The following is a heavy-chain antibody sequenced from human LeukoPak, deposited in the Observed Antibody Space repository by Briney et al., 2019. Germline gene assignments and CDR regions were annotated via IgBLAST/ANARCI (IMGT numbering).Heavy chain of an antibody. CDR3: VKNYRRLDS. CDR2: IVGTGGNP. V-gene: IGHV3-23*01. CDR1: GFTFSSYA. J-gene: IGHJ4*02. Sequence: GGSLRLSCAASGFTFSSYAMTWVRQAPGEGLEWISAIVGTGGNPYYADSVKGRFTISRDNSKDTLYLQMNSLRAKDTAVYYCVKNYRRLDSWGQGILVTVSS. D-gene: IGHD5-24*01.